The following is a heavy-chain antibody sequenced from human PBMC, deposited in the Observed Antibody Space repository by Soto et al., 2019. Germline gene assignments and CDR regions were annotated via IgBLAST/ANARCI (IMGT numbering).Heavy chain of an antibody. V-gene: IGHV3-15*01. D-gene: IGHD4-17*01. CDR3: TTDTTVTTADKRFDP. CDR2: IKSKTDGGTT. Sequence: SLRLSCAASGFTFSNAWMSWVRQAPGKGLEWVGRIKSKTDGGTTDYAAPVKGRFTISRDDSKNTLYLQMNSLKTEDTAVYYCTTDTTVTTADKRFDPWGQGTLVTVS. J-gene: IGHJ5*02. CDR1: GFTFSNAW.